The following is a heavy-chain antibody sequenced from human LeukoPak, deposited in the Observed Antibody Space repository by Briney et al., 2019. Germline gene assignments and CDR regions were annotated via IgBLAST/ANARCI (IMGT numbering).Heavy chain of an antibody. Sequence: AASVKVSCKASGGTFSSYAISWVRQAPGQGLEWMGGIIPIFGTANYAQKFQGRVTITADESTSTAYMELSSLRSEDTAVYYCARGEDFYYFDYWGQGTLVTVSS. CDR3: ARGEDFYYFDY. J-gene: IGHJ4*02. CDR1: GGTFSSYA. V-gene: IGHV1-69*13. CDR2: IIPIFGTA. D-gene: IGHD3-3*01.